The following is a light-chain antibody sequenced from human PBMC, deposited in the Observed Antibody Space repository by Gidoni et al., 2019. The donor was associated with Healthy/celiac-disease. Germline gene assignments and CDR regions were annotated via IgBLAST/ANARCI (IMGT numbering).Light chain of an antibody. CDR3: SSYTSSSTLV. J-gene: IGLJ3*02. Sequence: QSALTQPASVSGSPGQSITSSCTGTSSDVGGYNYVSWYQKHPGKAPTLMIYDVSNRPSGVSNRFSGSKSGNTASLTIAGLQAEDEADYYCSSYTSSSTLVFGGGTKLTVL. CDR2: DVS. CDR1: SSDVGGYNY. V-gene: IGLV2-14*03.